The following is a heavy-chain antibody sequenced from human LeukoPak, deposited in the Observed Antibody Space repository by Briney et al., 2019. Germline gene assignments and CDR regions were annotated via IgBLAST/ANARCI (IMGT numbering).Heavy chain of an antibody. CDR2: IYYSGST. CDR1: GGSISSSSYY. V-gene: IGHV4-39*01. D-gene: IGHD3-22*01. Sequence: SETLSLTCTVSGGSISSSSYYWGWIRQPPGKGLEWIGSIYYSGSTYYNPSLKSRVTISVDTSKNQFSLKLSSVTAADTAVYYCARHVYYDSSGYPGKYYFDYWGQGTLVIVSS. J-gene: IGHJ4*02. CDR3: ARHVYYDSSGYPGKYYFDY.